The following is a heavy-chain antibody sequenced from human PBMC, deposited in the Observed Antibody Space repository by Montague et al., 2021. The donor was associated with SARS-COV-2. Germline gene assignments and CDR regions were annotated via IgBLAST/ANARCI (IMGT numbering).Heavy chain of an antibody. V-gene: IGHV4-34*01. CDR1: GGSFSGYY. Sequence: SETLSLTCAVYGGSFSGYYWSWIRQPPGKGLEGIEEINHSGSTNYNPSLKSRVTISVDTSKNQFSLKLSSVTAADTAVYYCTREGYQVLWSDYYYYGMDVWGQGTTVTVSS. D-gene: IGHD2-2*01. CDR2: INHSGST. CDR3: TREGYQVLWSDYYYYGMDV. J-gene: IGHJ6*02.